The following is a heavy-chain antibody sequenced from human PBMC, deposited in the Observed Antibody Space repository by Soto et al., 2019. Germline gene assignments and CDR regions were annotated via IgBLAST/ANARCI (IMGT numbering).Heavy chain of an antibody. D-gene: IGHD6-19*01. Sequence: QVQLVQSGAEVKQPGASVKVSCKASGYTFTSYAIHWVRQAPGQRLEWMGWINAGNGNTKYSQKFQDRVTITRDTSASTAYMVLSSLRSEDTAVYYCARDLGGWPDYWGQGTLVTVSS. V-gene: IGHV1-3*01. J-gene: IGHJ4*02. CDR3: ARDLGGWPDY. CDR2: INAGNGNT. CDR1: GYTFTSYA.